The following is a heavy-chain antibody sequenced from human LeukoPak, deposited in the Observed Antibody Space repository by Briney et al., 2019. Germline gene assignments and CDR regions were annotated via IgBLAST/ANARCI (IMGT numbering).Heavy chain of an antibody. CDR1: GCSFTSYW. D-gene: IGHD6-6*01. V-gene: IGHV5-51*01. CDR3: ARLKEYSSSSGWFDP. Sequence: GESLKISCKGSGCSFTSYWIGWVRQMPGKGLEWMGIIYPGDSDTRYSPSFQGQVTISADKSISTAYLQWSSLKASDTAMYYCARLKEYSSSSGWFDPWGQGTLVTVSS. CDR2: IYPGDSDT. J-gene: IGHJ5*02.